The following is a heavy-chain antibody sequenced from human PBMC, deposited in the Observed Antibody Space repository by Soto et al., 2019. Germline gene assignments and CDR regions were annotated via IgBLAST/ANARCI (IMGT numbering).Heavy chain of an antibody. Sequence: EVQLVESGGGLVKPGGSPRLSCAPSGFTFSDYSMLWVRQAPGKGLEWLAFIGNSNNPTFYADSVRGRFTISRDNPKNAVYLQMNSLREEYTAVYFCAREEGYCNCGPCYRGAFDFWGQGTIVTVSS. CDR1: GFTFSDYS. J-gene: IGHJ3*01. D-gene: IGHD2-15*01. CDR3: AREEGYCNCGPCYRGAFDF. CDR2: IGNSNNPT. V-gene: IGHV3-21*02.